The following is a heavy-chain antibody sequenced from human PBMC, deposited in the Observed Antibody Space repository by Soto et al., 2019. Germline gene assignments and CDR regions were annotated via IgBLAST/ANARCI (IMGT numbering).Heavy chain of an antibody. V-gene: IGHV3-30-3*01. CDR3: ARDEYDVLTGYGGYYYFDY. CDR2: ISYDGTYK. CDR1: GFTFSTYA. J-gene: IGHJ4*02. Sequence: QVHLVESGGGVVQPGRSLRLSCAASGFTFSTYAIHWVRQAPGKVLEWVAVISYDGTYKYYADSVKGRFTISRANTKNTLYLEMNSLRPEDTAVYYCARDEYDVLTGYGGYYYFDYWGQGTLVTVSS. D-gene: IGHD3-9*01.